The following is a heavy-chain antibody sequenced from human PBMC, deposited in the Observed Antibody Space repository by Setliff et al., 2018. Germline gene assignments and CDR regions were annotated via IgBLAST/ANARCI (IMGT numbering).Heavy chain of an antibody. CDR3: ARDRSTVIRGVTSFFYYYMDA. J-gene: IGHJ6*03. CDR1: GGSIGPHY. CDR2: IFYSDTA. D-gene: IGHD3-10*01. V-gene: IGHV4-59*11. Sequence: SETLSLTCTVSGGSIGPHYWSWIRQAPGKGLEWIGHIFYSDTAKYNPSLESRAAISVDSSKNQFSLKLRSVTAADTAVYYCARDRSTVIRGVTSFFYYYMDAWG.